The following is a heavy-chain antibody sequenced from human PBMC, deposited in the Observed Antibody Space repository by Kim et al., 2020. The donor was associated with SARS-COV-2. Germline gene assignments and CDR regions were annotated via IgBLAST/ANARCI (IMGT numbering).Heavy chain of an antibody. CDR1: GFTFSSYS. J-gene: IGHJ4*02. CDR3: AKDRANGWQNFFDC. Sequence: GGSLRLSCAASGFTFSSYSMNWVRQAPGKGLEWVSVISDSGGVTYYADSVKGRFTISRDNSKNTLYLQMNSLRAEDTALYFCAKDRANGWQNFFDCWGQGTLVTVSS. CDR2: ISDSGGVT. V-gene: IGHV3-23*01. D-gene: IGHD6-19*01.